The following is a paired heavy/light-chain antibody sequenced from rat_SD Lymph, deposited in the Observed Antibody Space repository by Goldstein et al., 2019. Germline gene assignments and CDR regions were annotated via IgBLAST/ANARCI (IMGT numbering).Light chain of an antibody. J-gene: IGKJ5*01. CDR2: NTN. Sequence: DIQMTQSPSVLSASVGDRVTLNCKASQNINKYLNWYQQKLGEAPKLLIYNTNNLQTGIPSRFSGSGSGTDYTLTISSLQPEDVATYFCFQHNRALTFGSGTKLEIK. V-gene: IGKV22S1*01. CDR1: QNINKY. CDR3: FQHNRALT.
Heavy chain of an antibody. J-gene: IGHJ2*01. Sequence: VQLVESGGGLVQPGKSLKLSCSASGFTFSSYGMHWIRQAPGKGLDWVAYISSSSGTVYADAVKGRFTISRDNAKNTLYLQLNSLKSEDTAIYYCARSWGGYYWGQGVMVTVSS. CDR3: ARSWGGYY. D-gene: IGHD1-11*01. CDR2: ISSSSGT. V-gene: IGHV5-62*01. CDR1: GFTFSSYG.